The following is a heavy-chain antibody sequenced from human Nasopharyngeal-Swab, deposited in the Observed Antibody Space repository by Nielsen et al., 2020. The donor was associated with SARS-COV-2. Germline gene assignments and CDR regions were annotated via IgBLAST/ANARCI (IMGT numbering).Heavy chain of an antibody. J-gene: IGHJ4*02. CDR1: GFSSSTYA. D-gene: IGHD6-13*01. Sequence: GGSLRLSCAASGFSSSTYAMSWVRQAPGKGREWVSAISGSGGETYYADSVKGRFTISRDNSKNTLYLRMNSLRAEDTAVYYCAKDGSSSPTYWGQGTLVTVSS. V-gene: IGHV3-23*01. CDR3: AKDGSSSPTY. CDR2: ISGSGGET.